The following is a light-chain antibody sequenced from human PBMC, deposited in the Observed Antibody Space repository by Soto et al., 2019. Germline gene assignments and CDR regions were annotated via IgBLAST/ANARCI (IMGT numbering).Light chain of an antibody. V-gene: IGKV3D-15*01. CDR2: GAS. CDR3: QQYGSSST. J-gene: IGKJ5*01. CDR1: QSVSRN. Sequence: EIVMTQSPATLSVSPGERATLSCRASQSVSRNLAWYQQRPGQAPRLLISGASTRATGIPARFSGSGSGTDFTLTISSLEPEDFAVYYCQQYGSSSTFGQGTRLEIK.